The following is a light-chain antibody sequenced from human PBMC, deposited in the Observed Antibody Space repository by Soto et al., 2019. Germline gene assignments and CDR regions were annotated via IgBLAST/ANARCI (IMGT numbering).Light chain of an antibody. J-gene: IGKJ5*01. V-gene: IGKV3-11*01. Sequence: EIVMRQSPATLSVSPGERATLSCRAGQGVTTNFAWYQQKSGQAPRLLIYDASNRATGIPARFSGSGSETDFTLTISSLEPEDFAVYYCQHRMNWPLTFGQGTRLEI. CDR3: QHRMNWPLT. CDR1: QGVTTN. CDR2: DAS.